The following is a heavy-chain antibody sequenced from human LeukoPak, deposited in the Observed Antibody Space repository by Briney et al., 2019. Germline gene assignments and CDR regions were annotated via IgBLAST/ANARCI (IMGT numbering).Heavy chain of an antibody. CDR3: ARLKPMGGSTWYSDS. CDR1: GYSVTSPC. V-gene: IGHV5-10-1*01. D-gene: IGHD6-13*01. J-gene: IGHJ4*02. Sequence: GESLKTFCKRSGYSVTSPCISLVRQMPGKGLEWMGRIDPNDSYTNYSPSFQSHVTISADKSITTAYLQWSSLKASDTPTYYCARLKPMGGSTWYSDSWGQRNLVTVSS. CDR2: IDPNDSYT.